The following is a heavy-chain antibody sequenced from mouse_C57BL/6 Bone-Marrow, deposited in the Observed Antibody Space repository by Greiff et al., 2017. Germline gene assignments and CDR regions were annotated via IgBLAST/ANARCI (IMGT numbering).Heavy chain of an antibody. J-gene: IGHJ1*03. CDR3: ARNDYDSYLYFDV. V-gene: IGHV1-69*01. CDR1: GYTFTSYW. Sequence: QVQLQQPGAELVMPGASVKLSCKASGYTFTSYWMHWVKQRPGQGLEWIGEIDPSDSYTNYNQKFKGKSTLTVDKSSSTAYMQLSSLTSEDSSVYYCARNDYDSYLYFDVWGTGTTVTVSS. CDR2: IDPSDSYT. D-gene: IGHD2-4*01.